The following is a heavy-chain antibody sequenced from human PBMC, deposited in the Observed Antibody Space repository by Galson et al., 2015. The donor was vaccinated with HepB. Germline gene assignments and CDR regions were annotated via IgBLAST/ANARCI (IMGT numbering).Heavy chain of an antibody. CDR3: GREVSAVATTYAFDM. J-gene: IGHJ3*02. D-gene: IGHD1-26*01. V-gene: IGHV1-69*06. Sequence: SVKVSCKASGGTFNDYTINWVRQAPGQGLEWMGGIIPIFGTVNYAQKFRGRVKITADKSTSTAYMELSSLRSEDTAVYYCGREVSAVATTYAFDMWGQGTMVSVPS. CDR2: IIPIFGTV. CDR1: GGTFNDYT.